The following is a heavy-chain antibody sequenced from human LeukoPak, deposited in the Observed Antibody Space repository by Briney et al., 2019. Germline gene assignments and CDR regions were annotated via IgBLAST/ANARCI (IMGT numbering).Heavy chain of an antibody. Sequence: GASVKVSCKASGYTFTSYGISWVRQAPGQGLEWMGWISAYNGNTNYAQKLQGRVTMTTDTSTSTAYMELRSLRSDDTAAYYCARGNGALRYFDWLSGSHLPSDYWGQGTLVTVSS. D-gene: IGHD3-9*01. J-gene: IGHJ4*02. CDR2: ISAYNGNT. CDR3: ARGNGALRYFDWLSGSHLPSDY. V-gene: IGHV1-18*01. CDR1: GYTFTSYG.